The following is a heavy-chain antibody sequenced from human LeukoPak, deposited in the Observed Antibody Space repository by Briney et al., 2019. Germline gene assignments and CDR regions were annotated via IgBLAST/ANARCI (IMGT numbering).Heavy chain of an antibody. CDR2: FSSSSSTI. D-gene: IGHD3-16*01. Sequence: GGSLRLSCAASGFTFSSYSMKWVRQAPGKGLEWVSYFSSSSSTIYYADSVKGRFTISRDNAKNSLYLQMNSLRDDDTAVYYCARDYTAYYGMDVWGQGTTVAVSS. CDR1: GFTFSSYS. V-gene: IGHV3-48*02. J-gene: IGHJ6*02. CDR3: ARDYTAYYGMDV.